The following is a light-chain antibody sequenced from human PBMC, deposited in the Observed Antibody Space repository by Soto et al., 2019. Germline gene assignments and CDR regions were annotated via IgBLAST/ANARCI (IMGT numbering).Light chain of an antibody. Sequence: PGERATLSCRASPSVTNYLAWYQQKPGQPPRLLIYGAFNRAAGIPARFSGSGSGTDFTLTNSSLEPEDSAVYYCQQRNIWPPVTFGQGTRLEI. CDR1: PSVTNY. CDR2: GAF. J-gene: IGKJ5*01. V-gene: IGKV3-11*01. CDR3: QQRNIWPPVT.